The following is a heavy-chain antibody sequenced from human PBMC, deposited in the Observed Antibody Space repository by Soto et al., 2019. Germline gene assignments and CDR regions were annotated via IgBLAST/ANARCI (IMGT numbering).Heavy chain of an antibody. Sequence: GGSLRLSCAASGFTFSCYSMNWVRQAPGKGLEWVSSISSSSSYIYYADSVKGRFTISRDNAKNSLYLQMNSLRAEDTAVYYCARDQYYYDSSGYSQPFDYWGQGTLVTVSS. CDR3: ARDQYYYDSSGYSQPFDY. CDR1: GFTFSCYS. V-gene: IGHV3-21*01. J-gene: IGHJ4*02. D-gene: IGHD3-22*01. CDR2: ISSSSSYI.